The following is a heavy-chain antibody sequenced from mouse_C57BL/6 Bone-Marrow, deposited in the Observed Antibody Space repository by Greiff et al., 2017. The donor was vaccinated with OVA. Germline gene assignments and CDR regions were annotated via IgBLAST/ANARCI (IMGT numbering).Heavy chain of an antibody. J-gene: IGHJ2*01. V-gene: IGHV1-76*01. CDR1: GYTFTDHY. Sequence: VQLVESGAEVVRPGASVKLSCKASGYTFTDHYINWVKQRPGQGLEWIARINPGSGNTYYNEQFKGKATLTAEKSSNTAYMQLSSLTSKDSAVYVCARDSDYFFEYGGQGTALTVSA. CDR2: INPGSGNT. CDR3: ARDSDYFFEY. D-gene: IGHD2-12*01.